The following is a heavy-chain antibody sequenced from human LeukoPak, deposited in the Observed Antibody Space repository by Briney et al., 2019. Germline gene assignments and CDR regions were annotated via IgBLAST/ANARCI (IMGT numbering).Heavy chain of an antibody. CDR3: AKSRGYYYDSSSYYYGD. Sequence: GGSLRLSCAASGFTFSSYAMSWVRQAPGKGLEWVSAISGSGGSTYYADSVKGRFTISRDNSKNTLYLQMNSLRAEDTAVYYCAKSRGYYYDSSSYYYGDWGQGTLVTVSS. CDR1: GFTFSSYA. CDR2: ISGSGGST. D-gene: IGHD3-22*01. J-gene: IGHJ4*02. V-gene: IGHV3-23*01.